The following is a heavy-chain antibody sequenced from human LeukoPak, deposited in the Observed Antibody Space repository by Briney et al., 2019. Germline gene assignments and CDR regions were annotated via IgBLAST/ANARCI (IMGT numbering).Heavy chain of an antibody. CDR3: AKTAYSSGWSQYDY. CDR1: GFTFADYA. CDR2: ISWDGGST. J-gene: IGHJ4*02. Sequence: GGSLRLSCAASGFTFADYAMHWVRQAPGKSLEWVSLISWDGGSTYYADSVKGRFTISRDNSKNSVYLQMSSPRPEDTALYYCAKTAYSSGWSQYDYWGQGTLVTVSS. V-gene: IGHV3-43D*03. D-gene: IGHD6-19*01.